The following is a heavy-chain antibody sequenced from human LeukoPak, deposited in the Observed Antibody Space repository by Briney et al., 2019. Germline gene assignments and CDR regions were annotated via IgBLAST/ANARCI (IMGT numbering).Heavy chain of an antibody. V-gene: IGHV4-59*01. D-gene: IGHD3-10*01. CDR1: GGSISSYY. J-gene: IGHJ4*02. CDR3: ARARGSYYGSGNKYYFDY. Sequence: SETLSLTCTVSGGSISSYYWSWIRQPPGKGLEWIGYIYYSGSTSYNPSLKSRVTISVDTSKNQFSLKLSSVTAADTAVYYCARARGSYYGSGNKYYFDYWGQGTLVTVSS. CDR2: IYYSGST.